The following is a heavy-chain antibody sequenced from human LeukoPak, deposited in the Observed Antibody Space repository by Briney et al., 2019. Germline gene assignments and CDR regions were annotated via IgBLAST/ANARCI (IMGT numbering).Heavy chain of an antibody. CDR2: ISSRSTYI. CDR1: GFTINNYA. J-gene: IGHJ5*02. CDR3: VRDKGLGWFDP. D-gene: IGHD3/OR15-3a*01. V-gene: IGHV3-21*01. Sequence: GGSLRLSCAASGFTINNYAMNWVRQAPRKGLEWVSSISSRSTYIYYADSVKGRFTISRDNAKNSLFLQMNSLRAEDTAVYCCVRDKGLGWFDPWGQGTLVTVSS.